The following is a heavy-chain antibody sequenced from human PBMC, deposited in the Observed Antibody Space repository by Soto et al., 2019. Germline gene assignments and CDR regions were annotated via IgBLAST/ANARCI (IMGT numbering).Heavy chain of an antibody. CDR1: GFTFSSYA. J-gene: IGHJ4*02. D-gene: IGHD5-12*01. CDR2: ISGSGVII. CDR3: AKTPQGIVATYFDS. Sequence: PGGSLRLSCAASGFTFSSYAMSWVRQAPEKGLEWVSSISGSGVIIYYANPMKGRFTISRDNSKHTLYLQLNSLRADDMSVYYCAKTPQGIVATYFDSWGQGTLVTVSS. V-gene: IGHV3-23*01.